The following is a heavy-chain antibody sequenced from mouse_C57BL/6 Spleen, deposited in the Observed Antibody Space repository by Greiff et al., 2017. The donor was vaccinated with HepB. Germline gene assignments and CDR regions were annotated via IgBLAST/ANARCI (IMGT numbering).Heavy chain of an antibody. CDR1: GFTFSDYG. D-gene: IGHD1-1*01. CDR2: ISSGSSTI. CDR3: ARRPYYYGSEGYFDV. V-gene: IGHV5-17*01. Sequence: EVQLQESGGGLVKPGGSLKLSCAASGFTFSDYGMHWVRQAPEKGLEWVAYISSGSSTIYYADTVKGRFTISRDNAKNTLFLQMTSLRSEDTAMYYCARRPYYYGSEGYFDVWGTGTTVTVSS. J-gene: IGHJ1*03.